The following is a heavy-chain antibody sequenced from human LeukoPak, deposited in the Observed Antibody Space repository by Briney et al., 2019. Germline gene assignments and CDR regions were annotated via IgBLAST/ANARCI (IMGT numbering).Heavy chain of an antibody. CDR3: ARGALGDYSVYYYYMDV. V-gene: IGHV4-4*02. CDR1: GFTFSNYGM. CDR2: IYHSGST. Sequence: GTLRLSCAAYGFTFSNYGMSWVRQPPGKGLEWIGEIYHSGSTNYNPSLKSRVTISVDKSKNQFSLKLSSVTAADTAVYYCARGALGDYSVYYYYMDVWGKGTTVTVSS. D-gene: IGHD4-11*01. J-gene: IGHJ6*03.